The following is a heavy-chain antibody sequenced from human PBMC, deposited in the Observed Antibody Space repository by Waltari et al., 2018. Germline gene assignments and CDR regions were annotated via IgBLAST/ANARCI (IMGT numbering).Heavy chain of an antibody. Sequence: LKLSWEASGITFNNFAINWVRLTPGTGLEWVSDISVSDVTYYADSVRGRFTISRDTSKNTVYLQMNGLRAEDTAVYFCATPFYNWDDPLHSWGQGTPVTVSS. CDR1: GITFNNFA. J-gene: IGHJ4*02. D-gene: IGHD1-20*01. V-gene: IGHV3-23*01. CDR3: ATPFYNWDDPLHS. CDR2: ISVSDVT.